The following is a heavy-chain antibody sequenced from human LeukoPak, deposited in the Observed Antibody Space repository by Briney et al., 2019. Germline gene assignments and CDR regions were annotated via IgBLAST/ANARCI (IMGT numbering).Heavy chain of an antibody. D-gene: IGHD5-18*01. V-gene: IGHV3-48*04. Sequence: GGSLRLSCAASGFTFSSYSMNWVRQAPGKGLEWVSYISSSSSSTIYYADSVKGRFTISRDNAKNSLYLQMNSLRAEDTALYYCAKDGYSYGPIGESWFDPWGQGTLVTVSS. CDR1: GFTFSSYS. J-gene: IGHJ5*02. CDR2: ISSSSSSTI. CDR3: AKDGYSYGPIGESWFDP.